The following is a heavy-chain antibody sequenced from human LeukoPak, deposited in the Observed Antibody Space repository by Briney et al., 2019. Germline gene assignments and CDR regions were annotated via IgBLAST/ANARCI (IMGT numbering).Heavy chain of an antibody. CDR3: ARGRRSGWYRNWFDP. CDR1: GYTFTSYD. Sequence: ASVKVSYKASGYTFTSYDINWVRQATGQGLEWMGWMNPNSGNTGYAQKFQGRVTITRNTSISTAYMELSSLRSEDTAVYYCARGRRSGWYRNWFDPWGQGTLVTVSS. D-gene: IGHD6-19*01. CDR2: MNPNSGNT. J-gene: IGHJ5*02. V-gene: IGHV1-8*03.